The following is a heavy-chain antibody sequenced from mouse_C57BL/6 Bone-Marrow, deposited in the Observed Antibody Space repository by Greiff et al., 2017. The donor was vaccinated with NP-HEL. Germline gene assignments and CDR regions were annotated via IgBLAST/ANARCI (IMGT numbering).Heavy chain of an antibody. V-gene: IGHV5-4*03. Sequence: EVMLVESGGGLVKPGGSLKLSCAASGFTFSSYAMSWVRQTPEKRLEWVATISDGGSYTYYPDNVKGRFTISRDNAKNNLYLQMSHLKSEDTAMYYCASDLGAMDYWGQGTSVTVSS. CDR2: ISDGGSYT. CDR1: GFTFSSYA. J-gene: IGHJ4*01. CDR3: ASDLGAMDY. D-gene: IGHD3-3*01.